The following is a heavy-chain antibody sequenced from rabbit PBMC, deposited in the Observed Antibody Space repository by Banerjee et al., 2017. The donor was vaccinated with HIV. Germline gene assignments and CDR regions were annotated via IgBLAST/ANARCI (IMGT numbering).Heavy chain of an antibody. CDR1: GFSFSDKYV. Sequence: QEQLEESGGDLVKPEGSLTLTCTASGFSFSDKYVMCWVRQAPGKGLEWIACINTSSGNTVYAPWAKGRFTISRTSSTTVALQMTSLTAADTATYFCASGYSDIVFNLWGPGTLVTVS. V-gene: IGHV1S45*01. J-gene: IGHJ4*01. CDR2: INTSSGNT. D-gene: IGHD1-1*01. CDR3: ASGYSDIVFNL.